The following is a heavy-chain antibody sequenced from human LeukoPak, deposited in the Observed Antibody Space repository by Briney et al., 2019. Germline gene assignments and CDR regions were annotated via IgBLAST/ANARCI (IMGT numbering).Heavy chain of an antibody. CDR1: GFTFSSYA. CDR2: ISGGGGGT. CDR3: ARSRGSWPSFDI. D-gene: IGHD6-13*01. J-gene: IGHJ3*02. V-gene: IGHV3-23*01. Sequence: GGSLRLSCAASGFTFSSYAMSWVRQAPGKGLEWVSPISGGGGGTYYADSVKGRFTISRDNAKDTQYLQMNSLRAEDTAVYYCARSRGSWPSFDIWGQGTMVTVSS.